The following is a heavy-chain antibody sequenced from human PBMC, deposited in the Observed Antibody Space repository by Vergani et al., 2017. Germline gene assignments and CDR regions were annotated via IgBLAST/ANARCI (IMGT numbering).Heavy chain of an antibody. D-gene: IGHD2-15*01. CDR1: GFTFSSYS. J-gene: IGHJ3*02. Sequence: EVQLVESGGGLVKPGGSLRLSCAASGFTFSSYSMNWVRQAPGTGLEWVSSISSSSSYKYYADSVKGRFTNSRDNAKNTLYLQMNSLTPEDTAVYYCAGVSQDCCGGSCYGHAFDIWGQGTMVTVSS. V-gene: IGHV3-21*01. CDR2: ISSSSSYK. CDR3: AGVSQDCCGGSCYGHAFDI.